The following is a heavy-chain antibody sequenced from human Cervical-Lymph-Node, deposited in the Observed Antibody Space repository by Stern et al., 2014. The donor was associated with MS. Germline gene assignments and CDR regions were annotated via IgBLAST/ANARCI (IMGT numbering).Heavy chain of an antibody. J-gene: IGHJ6*02. Sequence: VQLLESGGGVVQPGWSLRLSCAASGFTFSRHAMHWVRQAPGKGAECLAVIWYDGSRKYYAGAVQGRFTISRDNPTNPLFLQMNSLRDEDTAVYYCARGEQFDGLDVWGQGTTVTVSS. V-gene: IGHV3-33*01. CDR3: ARGEQFDGLDV. CDR2: IWYDGSRK. CDR1: GFTFSRHA. D-gene: IGHD5-24*01.